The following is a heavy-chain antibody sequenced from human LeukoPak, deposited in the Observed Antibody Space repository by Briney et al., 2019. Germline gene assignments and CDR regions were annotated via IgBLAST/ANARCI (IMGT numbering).Heavy chain of an antibody. V-gene: IGHV3-7*01. CDR3: ARAGL. J-gene: IGHJ2*01. CDR1: GFTFSSNW. Sequence: PGGTLRLSCAASGFTFSSNWMSWVRQAPGKGLEWVANIKHDGSEKYYVDSVKGRFTISRDNAKNSLYLQMNSLRAEDTAVYYGARAGLWGRGTLVTVSS. CDR2: IKHDGSEK.